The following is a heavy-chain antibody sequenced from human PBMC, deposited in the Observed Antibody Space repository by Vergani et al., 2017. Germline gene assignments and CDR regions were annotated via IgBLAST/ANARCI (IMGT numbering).Heavy chain of an antibody. CDR1: GFSFNSYW. J-gene: IGHJ5*01. V-gene: IGHV3-74*03. CDR3: ARARCSETCYMSNWLDS. Sequence: DVHLAESGGGFFQPGGSLRLSCSASGFSFNSYWMHRVRQVPGKGLLWVSRIKSDGSITAYADSVKGRFTISRDNAQNTLYLQMNSLRVEDTGVYYCARARCSETCYMSNWLDSWGQGTLVTVSS. CDR2: IKSDGSIT. D-gene: IGHD2-15*01.